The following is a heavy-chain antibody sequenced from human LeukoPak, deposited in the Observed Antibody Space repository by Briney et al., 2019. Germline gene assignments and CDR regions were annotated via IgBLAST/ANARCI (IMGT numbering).Heavy chain of an antibody. D-gene: IGHD1-1*01. CDR2: ISSSGSTI. Sequence: PGGPLRLSCAASGFTFSSYEMNWVRQAPGKGLEGVSYISSSGSTIYYADSVKGRFTISRDNAKNSLYLQMNSPRAEDTAVYYCARQLGEIEYYYYYMDVWGKGTTVTVS. V-gene: IGHV3-48*03. CDR1: GFTFSSYE. J-gene: IGHJ6*03. CDR3: ARQLGEIEYYYYYMDV.